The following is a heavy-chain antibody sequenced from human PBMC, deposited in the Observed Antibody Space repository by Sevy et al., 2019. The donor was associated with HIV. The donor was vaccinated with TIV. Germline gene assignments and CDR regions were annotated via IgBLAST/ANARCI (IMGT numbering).Heavy chain of an antibody. V-gene: IGHV3-48*01. CDR1: GFTFSSYS. D-gene: IGHD5-18*01. Sequence: GGSLRLSCAASGFTFSSYSMNWVRQAPGKGLEWVSYISSSSRTIYYADSVKGRFTISRDNAKNSRYLQMNSLRAEDTAVYYCVGGIQLWSLYYGMDVWGQGTTVTVSS. J-gene: IGHJ6*02. CDR3: VGGIQLWSLYYGMDV. CDR2: ISSSSRTI.